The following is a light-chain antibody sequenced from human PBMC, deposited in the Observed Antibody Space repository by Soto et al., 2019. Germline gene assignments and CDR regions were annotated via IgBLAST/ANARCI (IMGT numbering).Light chain of an antibody. Sequence: DIVLTQSPATLSLSPGERATLSCRASQSVGGYLAWYQQKPGQAPRLLIYDASDRATGIPARFSGSGSETDFTLTISSLEPDDFAVYYCQQRNNWPPSITFGQGTRLEIK. J-gene: IGKJ5*01. V-gene: IGKV3-11*01. CDR3: QQRNNWPPSIT. CDR2: DAS. CDR1: QSVGGY.